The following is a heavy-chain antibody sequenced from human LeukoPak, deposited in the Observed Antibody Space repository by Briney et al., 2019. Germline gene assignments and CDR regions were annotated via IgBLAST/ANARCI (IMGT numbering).Heavy chain of an antibody. CDR3: ARGAVLRFLEWAPRAYYFDY. J-gene: IGHJ4*02. V-gene: IGHV3-23*01. Sequence: GGSLRLSCAASGFTFSSYAMSWVRQAPGKGLEWVSAISGSGGSTYYADSVKGRFTISRDNSKNTLYLQMNGLRAEDTAVYYCARGAVLRFLEWAPRAYYFDYWGQGTLVTVSS. CDR1: GFTFSSYA. CDR2: ISGSGGST. D-gene: IGHD3-3*01.